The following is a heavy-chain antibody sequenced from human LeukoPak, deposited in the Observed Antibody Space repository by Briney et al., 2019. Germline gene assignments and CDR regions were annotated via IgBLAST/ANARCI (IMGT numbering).Heavy chain of an antibody. CDR1: GFTFDSYE. Sequence: GGSLRLSCAASGFTFDSYEMNRVRQAPGKGLEWISYISSSGSTKYYADSVKGRFTISRDNAKHSLYLQLNGLRAEDTAVYYCARDANWSGEPDFWGQGTLVTVSS. J-gene: IGHJ4*02. CDR3: ARDANWSGEPDF. V-gene: IGHV3-48*03. D-gene: IGHD3-3*01. CDR2: ISSSGSTK.